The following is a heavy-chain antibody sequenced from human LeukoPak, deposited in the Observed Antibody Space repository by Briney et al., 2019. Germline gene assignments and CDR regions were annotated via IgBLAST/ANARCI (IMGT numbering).Heavy chain of an antibody. D-gene: IGHD6-13*01. CDR2: ISGSGGRT. J-gene: IGHJ4*02. V-gene: IGHV3-23*01. CDR3: AKDGGISSWYSAFDY. Sequence: GGSLRLSCAASGLTFSTYAMSWVRQAPGKGLEWVSVISGSGGRTYYTDSVKGRFTISRDNSKNTLYLQMNSLRAEDTAVYYCAKDGGISSWYSAFDYWGQGTLVTVSS. CDR1: GLTFSTYA.